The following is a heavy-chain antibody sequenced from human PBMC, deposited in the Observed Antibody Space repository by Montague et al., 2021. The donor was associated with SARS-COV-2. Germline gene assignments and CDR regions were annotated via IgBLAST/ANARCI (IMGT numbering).Heavy chain of an antibody. CDR1: GDSVSSNSAA. CDR2: TYYRSKWYN. D-gene: IGHD5-18*01. V-gene: IGHV6-1*01. CDR3: AKDTRIQLWFDRDYYYGMDV. Sequence: CAISGDSVSSNSAAWNWIRQSPSRGLEWLGRTYYRSKWYNDYAVSVKSRITINPDTSKNQFSLHLNSVTPEDAAVYYCAKDTRIQLWFDRDYYYGMDVWGQGTTVTVSS. J-gene: IGHJ6*02.